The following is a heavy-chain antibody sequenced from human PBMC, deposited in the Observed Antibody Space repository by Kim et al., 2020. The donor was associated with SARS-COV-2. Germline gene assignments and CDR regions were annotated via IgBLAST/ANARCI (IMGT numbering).Heavy chain of an antibody. Sequence: SVKGRFTISRDNAKNSLYLQMNSLRAEDTAVYYCARLIRGYSYGSDAFDIWGQGTMVTVSS. D-gene: IGHD5-18*01. J-gene: IGHJ3*02. V-gene: IGHV3-11*06. CDR3: ARLIRGYSYGSDAFDI.